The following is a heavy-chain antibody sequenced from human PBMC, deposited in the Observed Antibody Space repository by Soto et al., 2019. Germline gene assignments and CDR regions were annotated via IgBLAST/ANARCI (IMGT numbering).Heavy chain of an antibody. CDR3: VRQHSADCSGGTCYHAFDI. V-gene: IGHV4-61*01. Sequence: SETLSLTCTVSVSSGSSYWGWIRQPPGKGLEWIGYIYYSGSTNYSPSLKSRVTISLDTSKNQFSLKLSSVTAADTAVFYCVRQHSADCSGGTCYHAFDIWGLGTMVTVSS. CDR2: IYYSGST. CDR1: VSSGSSY. J-gene: IGHJ3*02. D-gene: IGHD2-15*01.